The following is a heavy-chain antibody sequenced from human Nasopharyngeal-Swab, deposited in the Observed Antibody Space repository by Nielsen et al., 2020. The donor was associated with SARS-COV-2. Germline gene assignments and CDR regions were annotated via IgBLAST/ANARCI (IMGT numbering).Heavy chain of an antibody. J-gene: IGHJ3*02. CDR3: ARLQYISSSRTKAFDI. CDR1: GFTFSSYS. Sequence: GESLKISCAASGFTFSSYSMSWLRQAPGKGLEWVSTITGNGDTTYYADSVKGRFTISRDNPRNTLDLQMHSLRAEDTALYYCARLQYISSSRTKAFDIWGQGTMVTVSS. CDR2: ITGNGDTT. D-gene: IGHD6-6*01. V-gene: IGHV3-23*01.